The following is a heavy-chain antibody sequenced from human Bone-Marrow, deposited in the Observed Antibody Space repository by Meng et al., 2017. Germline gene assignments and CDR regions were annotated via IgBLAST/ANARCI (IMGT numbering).Heavy chain of an antibody. CDR2: IRGKSDGGRT. D-gene: IGHD4-23*01. J-gene: IGHJ4*02. Sequence: GESLKISCAASGFTLSNARMSWVRQAPGKGLEWVGRIRGKSDGGRTGYAAPVKGRFTMSRDDSTNTLYLQMNSLKTEDTAVYYCTTDNFEGLRWCYWGQGTLVTVSS. V-gene: IGHV3-15*01. CDR3: TTDNFEGLRWCY. CDR1: GFTLSNAR.